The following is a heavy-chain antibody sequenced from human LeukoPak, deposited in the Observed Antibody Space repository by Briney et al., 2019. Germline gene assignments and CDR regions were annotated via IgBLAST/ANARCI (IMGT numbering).Heavy chain of an antibody. CDR3: ARSIPLYSSSWYGGFDY. CDR2: INHSGST. CDR1: GGSFSGYY. J-gene: IGHJ4*02. V-gene: IGHV4-34*01. D-gene: IGHD6-13*01. Sequence: SETLSLTCAVYGGSFSGYYWSWIRQPPGKGLEWIGEINHSGSTNYSPSLKSRVTISVDTSKNQFSLKLSSVTAADTAVYYCARSIPLYSSSWYGGFDYWGQGTLVTVSS.